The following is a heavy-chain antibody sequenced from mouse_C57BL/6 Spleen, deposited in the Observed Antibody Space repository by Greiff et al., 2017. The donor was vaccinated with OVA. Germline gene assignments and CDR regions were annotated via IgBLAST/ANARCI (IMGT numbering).Heavy chain of an antibody. CDR1: GFTFTDYY. CDR2: LRHKANGYTT. V-gene: IGHV7-3*01. J-gene: IGHJ4*01. D-gene: IGHD1-1*01. Sequence: EVHLVESGGGLVQPGGSLSLSCAASGFTFTDYYMSWVRQPPGKALEWLGFLRHKANGYTTEYSASVKGRFTISRDNSQGVLYLQMNALRAEDSATYYCASGYGSRVGGAMDYWGQGTSVTVSA. CDR3: ASGYGSRVGGAMDY.